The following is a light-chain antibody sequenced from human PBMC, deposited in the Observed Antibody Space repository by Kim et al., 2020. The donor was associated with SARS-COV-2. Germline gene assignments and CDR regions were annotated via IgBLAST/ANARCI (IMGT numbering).Light chain of an antibody. CDR2: GAS. CDR3: QQYDKWPPYT. CDR1: QNFGMS. J-gene: IGKJ2*01. Sequence: EVVMTQSPDTLSVSPGETFTLPCKALQNFGMSLAWYEEKPGQAPRLLIYGASTRATGVPARFSGSGSGTDFTLTISSLQSEDFAVYYCQQYDKWPPYTFGQGTKLEI. V-gene: IGKV3-15*01.